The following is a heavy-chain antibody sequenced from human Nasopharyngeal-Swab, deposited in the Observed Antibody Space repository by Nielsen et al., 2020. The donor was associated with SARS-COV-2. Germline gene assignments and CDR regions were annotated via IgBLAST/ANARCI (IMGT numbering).Heavy chain of an antibody. CDR2: IYYTGST. V-gene: IGHV4-59*01. Sequence: GSLRLSCTVSGGSITGYFWSWIRQPPGKGLEWIGNIYYTGSTKYNPSLKSRVTISIDASKYQFSLKLTSVTAADTAVYYCARDRPNYGMDVWGRGTTVTVS. CDR1: GGSITGYF. CDR3: ARDRPNYGMDV. J-gene: IGHJ6*02.